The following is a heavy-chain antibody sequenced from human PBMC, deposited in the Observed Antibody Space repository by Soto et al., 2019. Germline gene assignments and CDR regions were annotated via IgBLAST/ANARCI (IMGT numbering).Heavy chain of an antibody. CDR2: IYYSGST. J-gene: IGHJ4*02. Sequence: SETLSLTCTVSGGSISSGGYYWSWIRQHPGKGLEWIGYIYYSGSTYYNPSLKSRVTISVDTSKNQFSLKLSSVTAADTAVYYCASQGEIASAGMDYWGQGTTVTVSS. CDR1: GGSISSGGYY. V-gene: IGHV4-31*03. CDR3: ASQGEIASAGMDY. D-gene: IGHD6-13*01.